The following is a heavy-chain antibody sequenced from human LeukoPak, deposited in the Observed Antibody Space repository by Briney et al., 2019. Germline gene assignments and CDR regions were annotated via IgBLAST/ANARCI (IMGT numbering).Heavy chain of an antibody. Sequence: PSETLSLTCTVSGGSISSGDYYWSWIRQPPGKGPEWIGYIYYSGSTYYNPSLKSRVTISVDTSKNQFSLKLSSVTAADTAVYYCAGGPGDRLHLDYWGQGTLVTVSS. CDR1: GGSISSGDYY. CDR3: AGGPGDRLHLDY. CDR2: IYYSGST. V-gene: IGHV4-30-4*01. D-gene: IGHD7-27*01. J-gene: IGHJ4*02.